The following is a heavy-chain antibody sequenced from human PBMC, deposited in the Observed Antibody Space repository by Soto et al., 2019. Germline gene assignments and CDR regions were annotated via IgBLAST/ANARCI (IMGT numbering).Heavy chain of an antibody. V-gene: IGHV3-23*01. J-gene: IGHJ6*03. CDR3: AKSSSDYYYYYMDV. Sequence: EVQLLESGGGLVQPGGSLRLSCAASGFTFSSYAMSWVRQAPGKGLEWVSAISGSGGSTYYADSVKGRFTISRDNSKNTLYLQMNSLRAEDTDVYYCAKSSSDYYYYYMDVWGKGTTVTVSS. D-gene: IGHD6-6*01. CDR2: ISGSGGST. CDR1: GFTFSSYA.